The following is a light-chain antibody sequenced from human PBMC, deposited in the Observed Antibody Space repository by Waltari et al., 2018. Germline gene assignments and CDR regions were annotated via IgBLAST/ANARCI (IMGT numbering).Light chain of an antibody. V-gene: IGLV1-51*01. CDR1: TPNLGNNY. Sequence: QSVLTQAPSVSAAPGQTVTIPCSGSTPNLGNNYVPWYQQFPGTAPKIVIYEDNRRPSGIPDRFSGSKSGASATLGITGLQTGDEADYYCGSWDSSLGIGVLGGGTRLTVL. J-gene: IGLJ3*02. CDR2: EDN. CDR3: GSWDSSLGIGV.